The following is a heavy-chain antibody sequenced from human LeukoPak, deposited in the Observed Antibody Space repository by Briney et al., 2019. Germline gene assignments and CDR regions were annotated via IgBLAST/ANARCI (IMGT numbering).Heavy chain of an antibody. CDR1: GGSFSSSSYY. V-gene: IGHV4-39*01. CDR3: ARFRVGDYVWGSYRYEVGAFDI. D-gene: IGHD3-16*02. CDR2: IYYGGSS. Sequence: AGTLSLTCTVSGGSFSSSSYYWGWIRQPPGKGLEWIVSIYYGGSSYYNPSLKSRVTISVDTSKNQFSLKLSSVTAADTAVYYCARFRVGDYVWGSYRYEVGAFDIWGQGTMVTVFS. J-gene: IGHJ3*02.